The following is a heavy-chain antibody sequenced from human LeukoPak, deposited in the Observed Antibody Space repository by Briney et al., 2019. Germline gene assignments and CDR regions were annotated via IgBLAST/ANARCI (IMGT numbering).Heavy chain of an antibody. CDR3: ARGPIAVADTQDY. CDR1: GYTLTSYD. D-gene: IGHD6-19*01. CDR2: MNPNSGNT. Sequence: ASVRVSCTASGYTLTSYDINWVRQTPGQGLEWMGWMNPNSGNTGYAQKFQGRVTMTRNTSISTAYMELSSLRSEDTAVYYCARGPIAVADTQDYWGQGTLVTVSS. J-gene: IGHJ4*02. V-gene: IGHV1-8*01.